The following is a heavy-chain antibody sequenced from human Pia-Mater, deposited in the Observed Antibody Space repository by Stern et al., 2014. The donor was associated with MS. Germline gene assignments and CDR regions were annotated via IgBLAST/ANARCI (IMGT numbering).Heavy chain of an antibody. D-gene: IGHD2-21*02. CDR1: GGTFSDNA. V-gene: IGHV1-69*01. Sequence: VQPVQSGAEVKKPGSSVKVSCKVSGGTFSDNAFSWVRQAPGQGLEWMGGIIPIFGAADYAQNFQGRVTITADESTSTVYMEMSSLRSEDTAVYHCARGAYCGGDCYWGWFDSWGQGTLVTVSS. J-gene: IGHJ5*01. CDR3: ARGAYCGGDCYWGWFDS. CDR2: IIPIFGAA.